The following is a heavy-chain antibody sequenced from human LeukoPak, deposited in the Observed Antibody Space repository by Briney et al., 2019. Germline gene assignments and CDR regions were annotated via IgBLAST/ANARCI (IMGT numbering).Heavy chain of an antibody. D-gene: IGHD1-1*01. J-gene: IGHJ3*02. CDR3: TSGRWMGFDI. Sequence: GGSPRLSCAASGFTFKNAWMSWVRQAPGKGLEWVGRIKSKAHGGTTDYAAPVKGRFTISRDDSKNTLYLQMSSLKTEDTAVYYCTSGRWMGFDIWGQGTMVTVSS. V-gene: IGHV3-15*01. CDR1: GFTFKNAW. CDR2: IKSKAHGGTT.